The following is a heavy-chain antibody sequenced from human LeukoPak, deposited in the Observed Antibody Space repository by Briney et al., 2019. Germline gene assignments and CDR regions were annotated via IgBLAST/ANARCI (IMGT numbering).Heavy chain of an antibody. CDR1: GFTFSDYY. CDR3: ARRADYYDSSGYYYASQHFDY. CDR2: ISSSGSTI. J-gene: IGHJ4*02. Sequence: GGSLRLSCAASGFTFSDYYVSWIRQAPGKGLEWVSYISSSGSTIYYADSVKGRFTISRDNAKNSLYLQMNSLRAEDTAVYYCARRADYYDSSGYYYASQHFDYWGQGTLVTVSS. V-gene: IGHV3-11*01. D-gene: IGHD3-22*01.